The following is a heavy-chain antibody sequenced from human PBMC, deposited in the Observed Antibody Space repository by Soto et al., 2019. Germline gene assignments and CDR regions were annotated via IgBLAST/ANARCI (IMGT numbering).Heavy chain of an antibody. CDR3: ARGYGDFDPLDY. Sequence: VRLVESGGGVVRPGRSLRLTCAASGFTFNSYGIHWVRQAPGKGLEWVAVVAYDGINKHYGDSVKGRFTLSRDNSQNTVYLQIDSLKSDDTAVYYCARGYGDFDPLDYWGQGTLVTVSS. D-gene: IGHD4-17*01. V-gene: IGHV3-30*03. CDR2: VAYDGINK. J-gene: IGHJ4*02. CDR1: GFTFNSYG.